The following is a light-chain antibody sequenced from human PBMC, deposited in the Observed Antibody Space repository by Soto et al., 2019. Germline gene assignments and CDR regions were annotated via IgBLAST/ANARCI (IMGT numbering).Light chain of an antibody. J-gene: IGKJ5*01. Sequence: DIQMTQSPSSLSASVGDRVTITCQASQDINKYLNWYQQKPGKAPKLLIYDASNLETGVPSRFSGSGSGTDFTLTISNLQPEDFATYYCQQLNAYPLTFGQGTRLEIK. CDR1: QDINKY. V-gene: IGKV1-33*01. CDR2: DAS. CDR3: QQLNAYPLT.